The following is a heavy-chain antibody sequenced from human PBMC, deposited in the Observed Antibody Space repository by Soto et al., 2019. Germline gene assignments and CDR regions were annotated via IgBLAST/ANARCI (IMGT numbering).Heavy chain of an antibody. J-gene: IGHJ5*02. Sequence: QLQLQESGPGLVKPSETLSLTCTVSGGSISSSSYYWGWIRQPPGKGLEWIGSIYYSGSTYYNPSLKSRVTISVDTSKNQFSLKLSSVTAADTAVYYCARHIKFAPGWFDPWGQGTLVTVSS. CDR2: IYYSGST. CDR1: GGSISSSSYY. V-gene: IGHV4-39*01. D-gene: IGHD7-27*01. CDR3: ARHIKFAPGWFDP.